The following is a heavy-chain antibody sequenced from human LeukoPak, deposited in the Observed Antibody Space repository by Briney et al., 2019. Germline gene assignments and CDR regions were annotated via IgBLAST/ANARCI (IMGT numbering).Heavy chain of an antibody. J-gene: IGHJ6*03. Sequence: SVKVSCKASGGTFSSYAISWVRQTPGQGLEWMGGIIPIFGTANYAQKFQGRVTITTDESTSTAYMELSSLRSEDTAVYYCASTEQWLVSGLYYYYYMDVWGKGTTVTVSS. D-gene: IGHD6-19*01. V-gene: IGHV1-69*05. CDR3: ASTEQWLVSGLYYYYYMDV. CDR2: IIPIFGTA. CDR1: GGTFSSYA.